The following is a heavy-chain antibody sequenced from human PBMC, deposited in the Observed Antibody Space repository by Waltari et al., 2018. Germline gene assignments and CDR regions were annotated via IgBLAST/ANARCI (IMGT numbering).Heavy chain of an antibody. CDR3: ARGRDFWSGYYELDYFDY. CDR1: GGSFSGYY. J-gene: IGHJ4*02. D-gene: IGHD3-3*01. V-gene: IGHV4-34*01. CDR2: INHSGST. Sequence: QVQLQQWGAGLLKPSETLSLTCAVYGGSFSGYYWSWIRQTPGKGLEWIGEINHSGSTNYNPSLKSRVTISVDTSKNQFSLKLSSVTAADTAVYYCARGRDFWSGYYELDYFDYWGQGTLVTVSS.